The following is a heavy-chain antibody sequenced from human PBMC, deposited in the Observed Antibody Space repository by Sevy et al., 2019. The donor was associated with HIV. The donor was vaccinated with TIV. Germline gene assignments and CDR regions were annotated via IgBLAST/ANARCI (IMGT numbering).Heavy chain of an antibody. CDR2: IFYSGRS. CDR3: ARHEAYDFWGDTIRENYYYGIDA. V-gene: IGHV4-39*01. Sequence: SETLSLTCSVSGASITTNTYYWGWIRQAPGKGLEWIGSIFYSGRSDYNPSLKGRVTISVDTSKNQFSLKLRSVTAADTSVYYCARHEAYDFWGDTIRENYYYGIDAWGQGTTVTVSS. CDR1: GASITTNTYY. D-gene: IGHD3-3*01. J-gene: IGHJ6*02.